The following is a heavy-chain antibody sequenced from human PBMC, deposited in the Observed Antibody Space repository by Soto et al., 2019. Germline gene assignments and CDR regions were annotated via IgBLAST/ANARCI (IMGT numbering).Heavy chain of an antibody. CDR3: AREEIVVVPAAMGKERATYYYYYMDV. D-gene: IGHD2-2*01. J-gene: IGHJ6*03. CDR1: GFTFSSYS. Sequence: EVQLVESGGGLVQPGGSLRLSCAASGFTFSSYSMNWVRQAPGKGLEWVSYISSSSSTIYYADSVKGRFTISRDNAKNSLYLQMNSLRAEDTAVYYCAREEIVVVPAAMGKERATYYYYYMDVWGKGTTVTVSS. V-gene: IGHV3-48*01. CDR2: ISSSSSTI.